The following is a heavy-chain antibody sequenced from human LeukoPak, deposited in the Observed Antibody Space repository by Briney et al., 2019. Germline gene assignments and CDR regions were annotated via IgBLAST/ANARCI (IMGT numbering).Heavy chain of an antibody. J-gene: IGHJ3*02. CDR3: ERDYYDSSGYFAFDI. V-gene: IGHV1-2*02. CDR1: GYTFTGYY. CDR2: INPNSGGT. Sequence: GASVKVSCKASGYTFTGYYMHWVRQAPGQGPEWMGWINPNSGGTNYAQKFQGRVTMTRDTSISTAYMELSRLRSDDTAVYYCERDYYDSSGYFAFDIWGQGTMVTVSS. D-gene: IGHD3-22*01.